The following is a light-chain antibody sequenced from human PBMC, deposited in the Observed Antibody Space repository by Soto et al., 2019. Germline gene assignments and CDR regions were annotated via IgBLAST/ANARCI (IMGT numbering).Light chain of an antibody. J-gene: IGKJ1*01. CDR1: QSISTY. V-gene: IGKV3-20*01. CDR2: GAY. Sequence: EIVLTQSPATLSLSPGERATLSCRASQSISTYLAWYQQKAGQAPRLLIYGAYNRATGIPDRFSGSGSGTDFTLTISRLEPEDFAMYYCQQYGGSPWTFGQGTKVDIK. CDR3: QQYGGSPWT.